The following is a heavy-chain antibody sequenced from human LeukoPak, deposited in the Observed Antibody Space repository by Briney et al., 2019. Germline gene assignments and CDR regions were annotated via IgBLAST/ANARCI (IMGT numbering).Heavy chain of an antibody. V-gene: IGHV4-59*12. CDR3: ARDVRVGATTGAFDI. D-gene: IGHD1-26*01. J-gene: IGHJ3*02. Sequence: SESLSLTCTVSGGSISSYYWSWIRQPPGKGLEWIGYIYYSGSTNYNPSLKSRVTISVDTSKNQFSLKLSSVTAADTAVYYCARDVRVGATTGAFDIWGQGTMVTVSS. CDR1: GGSISSYY. CDR2: IYYSGST.